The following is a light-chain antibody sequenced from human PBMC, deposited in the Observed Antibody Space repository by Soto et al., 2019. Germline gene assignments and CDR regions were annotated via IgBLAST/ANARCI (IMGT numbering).Light chain of an antibody. J-gene: IGKJ4*01. CDR2: WAS. Sequence: DFVLTQSPDSLAVSLGERATINCRSSQTLLSSSDNQNYLAWSRQRPGQPPELLVYWASTRESGVPDRFSGSGSGTEFTLTISGLQAEDVAVYYCHQYFSTPLTFGGGTKLEIK. CDR3: HQYFSTPLT. V-gene: IGKV4-1*01. CDR1: QTLLSSSDNQNY.